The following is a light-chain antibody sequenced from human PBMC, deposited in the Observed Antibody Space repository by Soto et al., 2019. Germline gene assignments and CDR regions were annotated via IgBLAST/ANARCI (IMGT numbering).Light chain of an antibody. CDR2: GAS. J-gene: IGKJ1*01. Sequence: IVVTQSPATLALSQGARASLSCRASQSVSNYLAWYQQRPGQAPRLLIYGASSRPTGIPDRFSGSGSGTDFTLTISRLEPEDFAVYYCQQYGSSGTFGQGTKVDI. CDR1: QSVSNY. CDR3: QQYGSSGT. V-gene: IGKV3-20*01.